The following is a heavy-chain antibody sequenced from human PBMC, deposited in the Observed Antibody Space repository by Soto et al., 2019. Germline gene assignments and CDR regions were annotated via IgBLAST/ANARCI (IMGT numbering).Heavy chain of an antibody. D-gene: IGHD2-15*01. CDR3: AKGWQLARLFDY. Sequence: GGSLRLSCAASGFTFISYAMSWVRQAPGKGLEWVSAISGSGGSTYYADSVKGRFTISRDNSKNTLYLQMNSLRAEDTAVYYCAKGWQLARLFDYWGQGTLVTVSS. CDR1: GFTFISYA. V-gene: IGHV3-23*01. CDR2: ISGSGGST. J-gene: IGHJ4*02.